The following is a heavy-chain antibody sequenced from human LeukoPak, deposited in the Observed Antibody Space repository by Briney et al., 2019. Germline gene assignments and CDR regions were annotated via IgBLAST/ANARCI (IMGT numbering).Heavy chain of an antibody. CDR2: IIPIFGTA. CDR1: GYTFTSYG. CDR3: ARHPKKAVAGLYN. J-gene: IGHJ4*02. Sequence: SVKVSCKSSGYTFTSYGIGWVRQAPGQGLEWMGGIIPIFGTANYAQKFQGRGTITTDESTRTAYMELSSLRSEDTAVYYCARHPKKAVAGLYNWGQGTLVTVSS. V-gene: IGHV1-69*05. D-gene: IGHD6-19*01.